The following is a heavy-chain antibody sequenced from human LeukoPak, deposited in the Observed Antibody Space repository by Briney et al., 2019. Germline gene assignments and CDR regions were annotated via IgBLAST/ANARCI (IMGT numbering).Heavy chain of an antibody. CDR3: ARALLWFGEPSHIDY. J-gene: IGHJ4*02. Sequence: ASVKVSCKASGSTFTSYGISWVRQAPGQGLEWMGWITAYNDNTNYAQKLQGRATMTTDTTTSTAYMKLRSLISDDTAVYYCARALLWFGEPSHIDYWGQGTLVTASS. CDR1: GSTFTSYG. D-gene: IGHD3-10*01. V-gene: IGHV1-18*01. CDR2: ITAYNDNT.